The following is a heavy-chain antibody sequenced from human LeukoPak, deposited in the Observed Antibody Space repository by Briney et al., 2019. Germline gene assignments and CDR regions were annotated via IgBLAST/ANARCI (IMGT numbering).Heavy chain of an antibody. V-gene: IGHV3-11*01. CDR2: ISRSGSAM. Sequence: GGSLRLSCAASGFTISDYYMSWVRQAPGKGLEWVSCISRSGSAMYYADSVKGRFTISRDNAKNSVYLQMNTLRAEDTAVYFCARDRRSTNSYEFAPWGQGTLVTVSS. CDR3: ARDRRSTNSYEFAP. CDR1: GFTISDYY. D-gene: IGHD2-2*01. J-gene: IGHJ5*02.